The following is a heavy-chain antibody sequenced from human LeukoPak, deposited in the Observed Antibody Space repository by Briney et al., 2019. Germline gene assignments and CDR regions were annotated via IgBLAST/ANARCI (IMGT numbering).Heavy chain of an antibody. D-gene: IGHD3-16*01. CDR3: AKSSSSYGNDALDI. CDR2: IRGGGAAA. CDR1: GFTFSNFD. J-gene: IGHJ3*02. V-gene: IGHV3-23*01. Sequence: RSGGSLRLSCAASGFTFSNFDMHWVRQTPEKGLEWVSSIRGGGAAAHYADSVEGRFTISRDNSKNTLYVQMNSLRAEDTAVYYCAKSSSSYGNDALDIWGQGTKVTVSS.